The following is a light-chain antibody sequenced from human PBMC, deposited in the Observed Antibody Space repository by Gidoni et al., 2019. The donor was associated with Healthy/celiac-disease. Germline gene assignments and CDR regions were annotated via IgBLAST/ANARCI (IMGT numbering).Light chain of an antibody. Sequence: QSALTQPASVSGSPGQAITISCTGTSSDVGGYNYVSWYQQHPGKAPKLMIYDVSNRPSGFSNRFSGSKSGNTASLTLSGLQAEDEADYYCSSYTSSSTLLYVFGTGTKVTVL. CDR3: SSYTSSSTLLYV. V-gene: IGLV2-14*01. CDR1: SSDVGGYNY. CDR2: DVS. J-gene: IGLJ1*01.